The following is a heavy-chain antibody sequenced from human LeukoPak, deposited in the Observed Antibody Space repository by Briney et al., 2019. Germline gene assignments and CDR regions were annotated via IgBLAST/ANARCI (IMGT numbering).Heavy chain of an antibody. D-gene: IGHD6-13*01. J-gene: IGHJ4*02. V-gene: IGHV3-30*04. Sequence: PGRSLRLSCAASGFTFSSYAMRWVRQAPGKGLEWVAVISYDGSNKYYADSVKGRFTISRDNSKNTLYLQMNSLRAEDTAVYYCARVAAAAPWYYFDYWGQGTLVTVSS. CDR1: GFTFSSYA. CDR2: ISYDGSNK. CDR3: ARVAAAAPWYYFDY.